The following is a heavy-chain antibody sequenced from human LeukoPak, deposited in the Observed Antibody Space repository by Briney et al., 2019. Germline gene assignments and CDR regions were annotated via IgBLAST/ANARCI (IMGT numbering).Heavy chain of an antibody. D-gene: IGHD3-22*01. V-gene: IGHV4-30-2*01. CDR1: GGSISSGGYY. CDR3: ARGGERGYDSSGYCDY. J-gene: IGHJ4*02. CDR2: IYHSGST. Sequence: SQTLSLTCTVSGGSISSGGYYWSWIRQPPGEGLEWIGYIYHSGSTYYNPSLKSRVTISVDRSKNQFSLKLSSVTAADTAVYYCARGGERGYDSSGYCDYWGQGTLVTVSS.